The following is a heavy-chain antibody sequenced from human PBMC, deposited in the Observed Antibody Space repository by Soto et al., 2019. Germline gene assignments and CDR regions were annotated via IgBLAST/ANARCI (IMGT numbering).Heavy chain of an antibody. V-gene: IGHV1-18*01. J-gene: IGHJ6*02. CDR2: ISAYNGNT. CDR3: ARHPNDSSGWWGYYYYGMDV. D-gene: IGHD6-19*01. Sequence: QVQLVQSGAEVKKPGASVKVSCKASGYTFTSYGISWVRQAPGQGLEWMGWISAYNGNTNYAQKLQGRVTMTTDTAXXTXYXXLRSLRSDDPAVYYCARHPNDSSGWWGYYYYGMDVWGQGTTVTVSS. CDR1: GYTFTSYG.